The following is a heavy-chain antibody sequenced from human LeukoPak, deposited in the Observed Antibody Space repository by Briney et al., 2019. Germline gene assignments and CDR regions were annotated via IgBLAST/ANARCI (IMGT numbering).Heavy chain of an antibody. CDR2: NNPDGGST. CDR1: GYTFTSYW. D-gene: IGHD6-13*01. V-gene: IGHV1-46*01. CDR3: ARAPRNSSTMLDF. J-gene: IGHJ4*02. Sequence: ASVKVSCKAAGYTFTSYWIQWVRQAPGQGLEWMGLNNPDGGSTAYAHRFQGRVIMTRNTSTSTAHMDLSSLRSEDTAVYHCARAPRNSSTMLDFWGQGTLVTISS.